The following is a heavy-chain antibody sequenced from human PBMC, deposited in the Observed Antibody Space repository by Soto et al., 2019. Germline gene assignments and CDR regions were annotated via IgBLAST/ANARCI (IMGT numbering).Heavy chain of an antibody. Sequence: EAQLLESGGGLVQPGGSLRLSCAASGFTFSNYVINWVRQAPGKGLEWVSAISGSGGTTYYADSVKGRFTISRDNSKNTLFLQMSSLRAEDTAVYYCAKDLEHSGGAGALDIWGQGTMVTVSS. CDR1: GFTFSNYV. CDR3: AKDLEHSGGAGALDI. J-gene: IGHJ3*02. CDR2: ISGSGGTT. D-gene: IGHD1-26*01. V-gene: IGHV3-23*01.